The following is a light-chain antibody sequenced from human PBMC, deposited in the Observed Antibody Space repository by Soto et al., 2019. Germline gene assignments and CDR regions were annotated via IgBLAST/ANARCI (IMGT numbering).Light chain of an antibody. CDR3: QQYNDWPLT. CDR2: GAS. V-gene: IGKV3-15*01. Sequence: EIVMTQSPATLSVSPGERATLSCRASQSVGSNLAWYQQKVGQAPRLLIYGASTRATGIPARFSGSGSGTEFTLTISSLQSEDFAVYFCQQYNDWPLTFGGGTNVEIK. J-gene: IGKJ4*01. CDR1: QSVGSN.